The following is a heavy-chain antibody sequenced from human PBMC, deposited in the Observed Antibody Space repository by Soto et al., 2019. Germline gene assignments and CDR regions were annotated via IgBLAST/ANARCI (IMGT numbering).Heavy chain of an antibody. D-gene: IGHD3-10*01. V-gene: IGHV1-8*01. CDR2: MNPKKANR. Sequence: ASVKVSCKASGYTSPIYDIEWVRQATGQRLEWMGWMNPKKANRYPAPKFQGRLTMTWNTSTTTAYMELTNLRSEDTAIYYCANYRTISPEGFEIWGQGTLVTVSS. J-gene: IGHJ4*03. CDR3: ANYRTISPEGFEI. CDR1: GYTSPIYD.